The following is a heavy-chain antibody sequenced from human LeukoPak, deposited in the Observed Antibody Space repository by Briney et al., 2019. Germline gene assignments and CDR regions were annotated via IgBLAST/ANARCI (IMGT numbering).Heavy chain of an antibody. J-gene: IGHJ4*02. CDR3: ARDQVGGGSTVTSGLR. CDR1: GYTFVSHG. CDR2: INAGNGNT. D-gene: IGHD4-17*01. Sequence: ASVKVSCKAAGYTFVSHGISWVRLAPGQGLEWMGWINAGNGNTKYSQKFQGRVTITRDTSASTAYMELSSLRSEDTAVYYCARDQVGGGSTVTSGLRWGQGTLVTVSS. V-gene: IGHV1-3*01.